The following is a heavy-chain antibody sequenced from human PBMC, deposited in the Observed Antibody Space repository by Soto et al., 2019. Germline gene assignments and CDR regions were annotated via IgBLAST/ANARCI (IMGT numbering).Heavy chain of an antibody. V-gene: IGHV4-59*01. D-gene: IGHD2-2*01. Sequence: SETLSVTCTVSGGSISSYYWSWIRQPPGKGLEWIGYIYYSGSTNYNPSLKSRVTISVDTSKNQFSLKLSSVTAADTAVYYCASWSSRSIRGQVWGQGTLVTVSS. CDR2: IYYSGST. J-gene: IGHJ4*02. CDR1: GGSISSYY. CDR3: ASWSSRSIRGQV.